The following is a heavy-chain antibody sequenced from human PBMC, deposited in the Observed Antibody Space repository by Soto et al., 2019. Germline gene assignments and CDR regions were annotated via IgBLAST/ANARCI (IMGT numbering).Heavy chain of an antibody. CDR1: GYTFTSYG. CDR2: ISAYNGNT. J-gene: IGHJ4*02. D-gene: IGHD3-22*01. Sequence: RASVKVSCKASGYTFTSYGISWVRQAPGQGLEWMGWISAYNGNTNYAQKPQGRVTMTEDTSTDTAYMELTSLRSEDTAVYYCITGEYDSSSYRPPEFDSWGQGTQVTVSS. CDR3: ITGEYDSSSYRPPEFDS. V-gene: IGHV1-18*01.